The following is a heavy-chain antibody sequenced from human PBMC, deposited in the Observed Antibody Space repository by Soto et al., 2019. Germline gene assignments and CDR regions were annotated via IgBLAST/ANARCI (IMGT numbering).Heavy chain of an antibody. CDR2: INHSGRT. Sequence: PSETLSLTCAVYGGSFSGYYWSWIRQPPGKGLEWIGEINHSGRTNYNPSLKGRVSLSVDTSKNQFFLKLNSVTAADTAVYFCARVQRRWLNSDYWGQGALVTVSS. CDR3: ARVQRRWLNSDY. D-gene: IGHD5-12*01. CDR1: GGSFSGYY. V-gene: IGHV4-34*01. J-gene: IGHJ4*02.